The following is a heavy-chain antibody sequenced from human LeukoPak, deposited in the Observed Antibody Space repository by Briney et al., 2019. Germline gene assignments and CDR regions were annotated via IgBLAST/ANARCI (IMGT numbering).Heavy chain of an antibody. J-gene: IGHJ3*02. V-gene: IGHV3-11*01. CDR2: ITSSGSSV. CDR1: GFTFSDYY. Sequence: GGSLRLSCAASGFTFSDYYMGWIRQAPGKGPEWLSYITSSGSSVYYPDSVKGRFTISRDNAKNSLFLQINSLRAEDTAMFYCARALNDAFDIWGQGTMVTVSS. CDR3: ARALNDAFDI.